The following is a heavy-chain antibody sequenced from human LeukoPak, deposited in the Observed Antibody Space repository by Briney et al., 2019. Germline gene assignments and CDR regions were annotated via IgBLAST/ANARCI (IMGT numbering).Heavy chain of an antibody. CDR3: ARASGITGTNFDY. CDR2: IYYSGST. J-gene: IGHJ4*02. V-gene: IGHV4-59*01. D-gene: IGHD1-7*01. Sequence: SETLSLTCTVSGGSISSYYWSWIRQPPRKGLEWIGYIYYSGSTNYNPSLKSRVTISVDTSKNQFSLKLSSVTAADTAVYYCARASGITGTNFDYWGQGTLVTVSS. CDR1: GGSISSYY.